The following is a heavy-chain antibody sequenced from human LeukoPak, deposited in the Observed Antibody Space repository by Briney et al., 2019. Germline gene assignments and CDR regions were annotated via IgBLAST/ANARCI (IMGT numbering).Heavy chain of an antibody. D-gene: IGHD3-3*01. CDR3: AKDLRFLEWSYNNWFDP. Sequence: PGGSLRLSCAASGFTFSSYSMNWVRQAPGKGLEWVSSISSSSSYIYYADSVKGRFTISRDNAKNSLYLQMNSLRAEDTAVYYCAKDLRFLEWSYNNWFDPWGQGTLVTVSS. CDR2: ISSSSSYI. J-gene: IGHJ5*02. V-gene: IGHV3-21*01. CDR1: GFTFSSYS.